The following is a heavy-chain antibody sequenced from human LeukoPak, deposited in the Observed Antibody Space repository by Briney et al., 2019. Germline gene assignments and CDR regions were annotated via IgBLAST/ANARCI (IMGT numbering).Heavy chain of an antibody. CDR3: ARADMVRGDASAFDI. CDR2: IYHSGST. CDR1: GGSISSGGYS. V-gene: IGHV4-30-2*01. Sequence: SETLSLTCAVSGGSISSGGYSWSWIRQPPGKGLEGIGYIYHSGSTYYNPSLKSRVTISVDRSKNQFSLKLSSVTAADTAVYYCARADMVRGDASAFDIWGQGTMVTVSS. J-gene: IGHJ3*02. D-gene: IGHD3-10*01.